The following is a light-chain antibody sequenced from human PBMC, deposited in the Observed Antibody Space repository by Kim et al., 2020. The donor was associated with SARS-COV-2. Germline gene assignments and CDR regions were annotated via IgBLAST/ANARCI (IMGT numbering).Light chain of an antibody. V-gene: IGKV3-20*01. CDR1: QNVSGNY. Sequence: EIVLTQSPGTLSLSPGERATLSCRASQNVSGNYLAWYQQKPGQAPRLLIYDASSRATGVPDRFSGSGSGTDFTLTISRLEPEDLAVYYCQQFGSSPYTFGRGTKLEI. J-gene: IGKJ2*01. CDR3: QQFGSSPYT. CDR2: DAS.